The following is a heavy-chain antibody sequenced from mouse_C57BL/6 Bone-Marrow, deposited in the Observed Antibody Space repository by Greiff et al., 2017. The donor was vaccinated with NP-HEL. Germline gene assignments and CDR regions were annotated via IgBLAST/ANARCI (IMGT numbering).Heavy chain of an antibody. CDR2: FSSCSITL. J-gene: IGHJ4*01. CDR1: GFTFSDYG. D-gene: IGHD2-12*01. CDR3: ARRYRGVYYYAMDY. Sequence: VKLVASGGGLVKPGGSLKLSCAASGFTFSDYGMHWVRPAPEPGLYWVSYFSSCSITLSYADPVKGRFTISRDNAKNTLFLQMTSLRAEDTAMYYSARRYRGVYYYAMDYWGQGTSVTVSS. V-gene: IGHV5-17*01.